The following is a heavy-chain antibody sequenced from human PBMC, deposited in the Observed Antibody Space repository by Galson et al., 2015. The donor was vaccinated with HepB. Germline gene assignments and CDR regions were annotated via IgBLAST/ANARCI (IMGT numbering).Heavy chain of an antibody. CDR3: ARALDYYGSGKVVDP. Sequence: SVKVSCKASGYTFTSYYMHWVPQAPGQGLEWMGIINPSGGSTSYAQKFQGRVTMTRDTSTSTVYMELSSLRSEDTAVYYCARALDYYGSGKVVDPWGQGTLVTVSS. J-gene: IGHJ5*02. D-gene: IGHD3-10*01. CDR2: INPSGGST. CDR1: GYTFTSYY. V-gene: IGHV1-46*03.